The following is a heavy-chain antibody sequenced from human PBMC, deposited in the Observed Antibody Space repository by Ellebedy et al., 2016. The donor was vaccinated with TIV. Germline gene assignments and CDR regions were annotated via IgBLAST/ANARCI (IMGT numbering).Heavy chain of an antibody. Sequence: PGGSLRLSCAASGFTFSSFGMTWVRQAPGQGLEWVSAISDSGDNTYYADSVTGRFTISRDNSKNTLFLQMNSLRAEDTAVYYCARDGSWRSDHWGQGTLVTVSS. V-gene: IGHV3-23*01. J-gene: IGHJ4*02. D-gene: IGHD3-10*01. CDR1: GFTFSSFG. CDR3: ARDGSWRSDH. CDR2: ISDSGDNT.